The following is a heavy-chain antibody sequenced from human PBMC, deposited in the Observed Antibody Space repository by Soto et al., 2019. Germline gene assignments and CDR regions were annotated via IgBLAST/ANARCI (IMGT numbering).Heavy chain of an antibody. CDR3: ARDIWWEPGVDAFHI. D-gene: IGHD1-26*01. CDR1: GFTFNFFA. Sequence: QVQLVESGGGVVQPGRSLRLSCAASGFTFNFFAMQWVRQAPGKGLEWVAAVSKDGSNTYYADSVKGRFTISRDNPKNTLYLQMNSLRLEDTAVYYCARDIWWEPGVDAFHIWGQGTMVTVSP. V-gene: IGHV3-30-3*01. J-gene: IGHJ3*02. CDR2: VSKDGSNT.